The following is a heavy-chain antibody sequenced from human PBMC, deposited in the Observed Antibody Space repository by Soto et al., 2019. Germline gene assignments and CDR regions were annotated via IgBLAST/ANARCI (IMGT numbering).Heavy chain of an antibody. V-gene: IGHV3-30-3*01. CDR1: GFTFSSYA. Sequence: GGSLRLSCAASGFTFSSYAMHWVRQAPGKGLEWVAVISYDGSNKYYADSVKGRFTISRDNSKNTLYLQMNSLRAEDTAVYYCARDQNTGYSSSCLDYWGQGTLVTVSS. J-gene: IGHJ4*02. CDR2: ISYDGSNK. D-gene: IGHD6-13*01. CDR3: ARDQNTGYSSSCLDY.